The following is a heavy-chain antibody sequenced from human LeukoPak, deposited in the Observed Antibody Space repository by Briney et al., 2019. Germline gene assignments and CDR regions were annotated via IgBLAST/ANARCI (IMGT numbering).Heavy chain of an antibody. CDR3: ARACSGGSCYLAAFDM. CDR2: ISASGGST. V-gene: IGHV3-23*01. J-gene: IGHJ3*02. D-gene: IGHD2-15*01. CDR1: RFTFSTYA. Sequence: QAGGSLRLSCAASRFTFSTYAMSWVRQAPGKGLEWVSAISASGGSTYYADSVRGRFTISRDNSKNTLYLQMNSLSAEDTAVYYCARACSGGSCYLAAFDMWGQGTLVTVSS.